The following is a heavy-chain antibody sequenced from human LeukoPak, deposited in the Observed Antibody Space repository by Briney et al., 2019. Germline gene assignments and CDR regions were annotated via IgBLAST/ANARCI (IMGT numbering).Heavy chain of an antibody. CDR2: IYYRGTS. V-gene: IGHV4-39*01. D-gene: IGHD3-9*01. CDR1: GGSISSSSYY. J-gene: IGHJ4*02. CDR3: ARHVTILTGYYRSFDY. Sequence: SETLSLTCTVSGGSISSSSYYWGWIRQPPGKGLEWIGNIYYRGTSYYNPSLKSLITMSVDTSKNQFSLKLSSATAADTAIYYCARHVTILTGYYRSFDYWGQGTLVTVSS.